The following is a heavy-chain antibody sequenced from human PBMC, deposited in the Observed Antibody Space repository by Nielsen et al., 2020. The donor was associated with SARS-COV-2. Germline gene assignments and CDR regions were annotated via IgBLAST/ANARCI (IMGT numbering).Heavy chain of an antibody. Sequence: GESLKISCAASGFTFSNYAMHWVRQAPGKGLEYVSVISYNGGKTYYANPVKGRFTISRENAKNSLYLQMNSLRAGDTAVYYCARDEAVGRDYAGGYWGQGTLVTVSS. J-gene: IGHJ4*02. CDR2: ISYNGGKT. D-gene: IGHD2-2*01. CDR3: ARDEAVGRDYAGGY. V-gene: IGHV3-64*01. CDR1: GFTFSNYA.